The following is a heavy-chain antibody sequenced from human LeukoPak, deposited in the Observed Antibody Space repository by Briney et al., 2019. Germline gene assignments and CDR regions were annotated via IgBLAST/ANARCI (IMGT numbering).Heavy chain of an antibody. Sequence: SQTLSLTCTVSGGSISSGDYYWSWIRQPPGKGLEWIGYIYYSGTTYYNPSLKSRVTISVDTSKNQFSLKLSSVTAADTAVYYCARVKYGSGSHYNYRNNWFDPWGQGTLVTVSS. V-gene: IGHV4-30-4*08. CDR1: GGSISSGDYY. CDR3: ARVKYGSGSHYNYRNNWFDP. J-gene: IGHJ5*02. CDR2: IYYSGTT. D-gene: IGHD3-10*01.